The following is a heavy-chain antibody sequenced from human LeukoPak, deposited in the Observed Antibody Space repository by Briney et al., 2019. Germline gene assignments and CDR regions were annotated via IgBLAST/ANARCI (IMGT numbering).Heavy chain of an antibody. CDR3: ASSMYSSRWFDY. CDR1: GGFISSTSYY. Sequence: SETLSLTCSVSGGFISSTSYYWGWIRQPPGKGLEWIGEINHSGSTNYNPSLKSRVTISVDTSKNQFSLKLSSVTAADTAVYYCASSMYSSRWFDYWGQGTLVTVSS. CDR2: INHSGST. V-gene: IGHV4-39*07. D-gene: IGHD6-13*01. J-gene: IGHJ4*02.